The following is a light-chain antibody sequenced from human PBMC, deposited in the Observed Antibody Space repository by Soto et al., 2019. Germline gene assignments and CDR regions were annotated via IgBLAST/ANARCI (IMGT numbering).Light chain of an antibody. V-gene: IGKV3-15*01. CDR1: QSVNSY. J-gene: IGKJ1*01. CDR3: QQYNKWPPGT. Sequence: EIMMTQSPATLSVSPGERATLSCRASQSVNSYLAWYQQKPGQAPRLLIYGASTRATGIPGRFSGSGSGTEFTLTISSLQSEDFAVYYCQQYNKWPPGTFGQGTKVEI. CDR2: GAS.